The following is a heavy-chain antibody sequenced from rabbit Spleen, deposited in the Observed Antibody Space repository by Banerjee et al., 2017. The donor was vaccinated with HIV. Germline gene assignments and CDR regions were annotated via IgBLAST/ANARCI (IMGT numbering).Heavy chain of an antibody. Sequence: QSLEESGGDLVKPGASLTLTCTASGFSFSNSDYMCWVRQAPGKGLEWISCIAGSSSDFTYSATWAKGRFTISKTSSTTVTLQMTSLTVADTATYFCARDTGTSFSTYGMDLWAQGPSSRL. D-gene: IGHD7-1*01. CDR3: ARDTGTSFSTYGMDL. V-gene: IGHV1S40*01. CDR1: GFSFSNSDY. J-gene: IGHJ6*01. CDR2: IAGSSSDFT.